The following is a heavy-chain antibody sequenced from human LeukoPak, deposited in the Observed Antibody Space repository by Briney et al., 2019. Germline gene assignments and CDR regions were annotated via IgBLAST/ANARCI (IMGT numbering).Heavy chain of an antibody. Sequence: GGSLRLSCAASGFTFSNYAMHWVRQAPGKGLEYVSAISSNGGSTYYANSVKGRFTISRDNTKNTLHLQMGSLRAEDMAVYYCARARGRYAVDYWGQGTLVTVSS. CDR1: GFTFSNYA. V-gene: IGHV3-64*01. D-gene: IGHD3-10*01. CDR3: ARARGRYAVDY. CDR2: ISSNGGST. J-gene: IGHJ4*02.